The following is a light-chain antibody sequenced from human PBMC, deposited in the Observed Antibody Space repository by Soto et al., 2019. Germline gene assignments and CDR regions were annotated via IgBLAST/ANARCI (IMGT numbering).Light chain of an antibody. CDR1: SSDVGGNNDY. CDR2: EVS. CDR3: SSYAGSDNFV. V-gene: IGLV2-8*01. Sequence: QSAPTQPPSASGSPGQSVTISCTGTSSDVGGNNDYVSWYQQHPGKAPKLMIYEVSKRPPGVPDRFSGPKSGNTASLTVSGLQADDEADYYCSSYAGSDNFVFGTGTKVTVL. J-gene: IGLJ1*01.